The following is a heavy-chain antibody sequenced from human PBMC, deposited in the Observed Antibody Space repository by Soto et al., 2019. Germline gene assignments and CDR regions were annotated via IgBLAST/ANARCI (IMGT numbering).Heavy chain of an antibody. D-gene: IGHD3-22*01. CDR1: GFTFSSYA. Sequence: HPGGSLRLSCAASGFTFSSYAMSWVRQAPGKGLEWVSGISGRGSSTYYADSVKGRFTISRDNSKNTPYLQMNSLRAEDTAVYYCAKVLQYYDTPYGXDVWDQGTTVTVSS. CDR3: AKVLQYYDTPYGXDV. CDR2: ISGRGSST. J-gene: IGHJ6*02. V-gene: IGHV3-23*01.